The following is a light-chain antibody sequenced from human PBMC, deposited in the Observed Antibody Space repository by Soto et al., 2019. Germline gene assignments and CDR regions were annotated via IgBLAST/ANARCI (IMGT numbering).Light chain of an antibody. V-gene: IGKV3-15*01. J-gene: IGKJ2*01. CDR1: QSVSSN. Sequence: EIVMTQSPATLSVSPGERATLSCRASQSVSSNLAWYQQKPGQAPRLLIYGASTRATGIPARFSGSGSGTEFTLTISSLQSEDFAVYYCQQFINWPYTFGQGTKPEIK. CDR2: GAS. CDR3: QQFINWPYT.